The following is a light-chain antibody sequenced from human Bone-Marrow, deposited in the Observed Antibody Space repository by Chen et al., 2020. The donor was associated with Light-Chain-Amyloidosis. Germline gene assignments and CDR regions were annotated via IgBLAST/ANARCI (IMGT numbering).Light chain of an antibody. Sequence: QAALTQPASVSGSPGQSINISGTGTSRDVGSYNLVTWYQQHPVKAPKLMIFDVTKRPSGVSNRFSGSKSGNTAALTISGLQADDEADYYCCSYAGSTTYIVFGGGTKLTVL. CDR1: SRDVGSYNL. V-gene: IGLV2-23*02. CDR3: CSYAGSTTYIV. CDR2: DVT. J-gene: IGLJ2*01.